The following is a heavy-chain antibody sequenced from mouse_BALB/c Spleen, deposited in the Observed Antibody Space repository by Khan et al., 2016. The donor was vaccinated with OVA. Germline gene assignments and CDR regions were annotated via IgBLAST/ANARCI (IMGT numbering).Heavy chain of an antibody. Sequence: QVQLKESGPGLVAPSQSLSITCTVSGFSLTSYGVHWVRQPPGKGLEWLGMIWGDGSTDYNSVLKSRLSISKDNSKSHVFLKMNSLQTDDTARYYCARAYYGNYREAMDYWGQGTSVTVSS. V-gene: IGHV2-6-7*01. CDR1: GFSLTSYG. D-gene: IGHD2-10*01. CDR2: IWGDGST. J-gene: IGHJ4*01. CDR3: ARAYYGNYREAMDY.